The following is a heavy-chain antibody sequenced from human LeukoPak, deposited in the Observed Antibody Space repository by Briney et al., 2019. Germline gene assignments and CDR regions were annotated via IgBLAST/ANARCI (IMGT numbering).Heavy chain of an antibody. CDR2: FDPEDGET. Sequence: ASVKVSCKVSGYTLTELSMHWVRQGPGKGLEWLGGFDPEDGETIYAQKFQGRVTMTEDTCTDTAYMELSSLRSEDTAVYYCATVTHYYDSSGYYFHRPIDYWGQGTLFFVSS. V-gene: IGHV1-24*01. CDR3: ATVTHYYDSSGYYFHRPIDY. D-gene: IGHD3-22*01. CDR1: GYTLTELS. J-gene: IGHJ4*02.